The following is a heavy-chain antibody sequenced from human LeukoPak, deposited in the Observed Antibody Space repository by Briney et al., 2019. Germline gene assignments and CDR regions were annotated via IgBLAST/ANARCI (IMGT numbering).Heavy chain of an antibody. J-gene: IGHJ6*02. CDR2: IKQDGSER. Sequence: GGSLRLSCVVSGLIFGDCWMSWVRQAPGKGLEWVANIKQDGSERYYVDSVKGRFTISRDNAKNSVYLQMNSLRADDTGVYYCARDRRLHYYDSSGPLGYDYHSMDVWGQGTTVIVSS. V-gene: IGHV3-7*01. CDR3: ARDRRLHYYDSSGPLGYDYHSMDV. CDR1: GLIFGDCW. D-gene: IGHD3-22*01.